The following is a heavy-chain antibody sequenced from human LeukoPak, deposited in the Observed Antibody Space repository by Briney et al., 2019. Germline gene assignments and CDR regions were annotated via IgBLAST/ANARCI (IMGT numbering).Heavy chain of an antibody. CDR1: GASISGSNYY. Sequence: SETLSLTCAVSGASISGSNYYWGWIRQPPGKGLEWIGNIYSSGSTYYNPSLKSRVTISVDTSKNQFSLKLSSVTAADTAVYYCARVWVIGYRYNWFDPWGQGTLVTVSS. J-gene: IGHJ5*02. CDR2: IYSSGST. V-gene: IGHV4-39*07. D-gene: IGHD3-16*02. CDR3: ARVWVIGYRYNWFDP.